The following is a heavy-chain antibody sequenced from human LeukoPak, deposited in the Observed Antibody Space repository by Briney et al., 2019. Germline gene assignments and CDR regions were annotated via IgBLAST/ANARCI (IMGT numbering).Heavy chain of an antibody. CDR2: ISVSGSST. CDR3: AKDGEYCTSTSCYPDYFDY. CDR1: GFTFSSYA. D-gene: IGHD2-2*01. J-gene: IGHJ4*02. V-gene: IGHV3-23*01. Sequence: PGGSLRLSCAASGFTFSSYAMNWVRQAPGKGLEWVSVISVSGSSTSYADSVKGRFTISRDNSKNTLYLQMNSLRAEDTALYCCAKDGEYCTSTSCYPDYFDYWGQGTLVTVSS.